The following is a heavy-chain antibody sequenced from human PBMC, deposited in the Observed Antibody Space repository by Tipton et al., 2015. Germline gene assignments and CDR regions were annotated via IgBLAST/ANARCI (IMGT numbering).Heavy chain of an antibody. CDR3: AKSGGGYDPNYFGY. D-gene: IGHD5-12*01. V-gene: IGHV3-23*01. J-gene: IGHJ4*02. CDR1: GFTFDRYA. Sequence: SLRLSCSASGFTFDRYAMSWVRQAPGKGLEWVSGLSGSGTGAYYADSVKGRFTISRDDSKNTLYLQMSSLRAEDTAAYYCAKSGGGYDPNYFGYWGQGTLVTVSS. CDR2: LSGSGTGA.